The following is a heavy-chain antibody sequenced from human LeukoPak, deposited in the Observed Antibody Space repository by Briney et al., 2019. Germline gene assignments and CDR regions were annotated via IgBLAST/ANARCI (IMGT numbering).Heavy chain of an antibody. D-gene: IGHD2-2*01. Sequence: SQTLSLTCTVSGGSISSGSYYWSWIRQPAGKGLEWIGRIYTSGSTNYNPSLKSRVTISVDTSKNQFSLKLSSVTAADTAVYYCARGVVVVPAAMSLGFDPWGQGTLVTVSS. J-gene: IGHJ5*02. CDR3: ARGVVVVPAAMSLGFDP. CDR1: GGSISSGSYY. CDR2: IYTSGST. V-gene: IGHV4-61*02.